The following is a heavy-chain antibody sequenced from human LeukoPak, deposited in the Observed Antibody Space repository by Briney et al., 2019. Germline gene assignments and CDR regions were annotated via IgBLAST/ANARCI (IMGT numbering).Heavy chain of an antibody. V-gene: IGHV4-4*02. CDR3: ARSLYYDTSGPFDF. CDR1: GGSISSSNW. CDR2: IYHSGST. D-gene: IGHD3-22*01. J-gene: IGHJ4*02. Sequence: PSETLSLTCAVSGGSISSSNWWSWVRQPPGKGLEWIGEIYHSGSTNYNPSLKSRVTISLDKSKNQFSLKLSSVTAADTAMYYCARSLYYDTSGPFDFWGQGALVSVSS.